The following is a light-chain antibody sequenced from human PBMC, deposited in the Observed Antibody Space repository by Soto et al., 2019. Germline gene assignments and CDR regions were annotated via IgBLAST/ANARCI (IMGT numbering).Light chain of an antibody. Sequence: EIVLTQSPGTLSLSPGERATLSCRASQSVSSSYLAWYQQKPGQAPRLLIYGASSRATGIPDRFSGSGSGTDFTLTISRLEPEDFAVYYCQQRSNWPPLTFGGGTKVDIK. CDR3: QQRSNWPPLT. CDR2: GAS. V-gene: IGKV3D-20*02. J-gene: IGKJ4*01. CDR1: QSVSSSY.